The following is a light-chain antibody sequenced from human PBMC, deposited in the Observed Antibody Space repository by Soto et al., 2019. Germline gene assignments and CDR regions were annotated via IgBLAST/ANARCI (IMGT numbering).Light chain of an antibody. V-gene: IGKV3-20*01. Sequence: IVLTQSPGTLSLSPGERATLSCRASQSISSSYIAWYQQKPGQAPRLLIHGASTRAAGIPDRFSGSGSGTDFTLTISRLEPEDFAVYYCQQYGSSLLTFGGGTKVEIK. CDR2: GAS. CDR3: QQYGSSLLT. CDR1: QSISSSY. J-gene: IGKJ4*01.